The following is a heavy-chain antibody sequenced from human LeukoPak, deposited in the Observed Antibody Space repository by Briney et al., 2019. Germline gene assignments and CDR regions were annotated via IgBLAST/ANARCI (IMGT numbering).Heavy chain of an antibody. CDR3: ARNGMVRGVILGY. J-gene: IGHJ4*02. Sequence: ASVKVSCKASGYTFTGYYMHWVRQAPGQGLEWMGRINPNSGGTNYAQKFQGRVTMTRDASISTAYMELSRLRSDDTAVYYCARNGMVRGVILGYWGQGTLVTVSS. D-gene: IGHD3-10*01. CDR2: INPNSGGT. CDR1: GYTFTGYY. V-gene: IGHV1-2*06.